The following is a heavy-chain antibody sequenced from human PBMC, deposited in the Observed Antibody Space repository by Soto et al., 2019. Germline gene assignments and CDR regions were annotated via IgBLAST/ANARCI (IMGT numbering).Heavy chain of an antibody. CDR3: ARDLAAVPRAFDY. CDR2: VYYAGTT. Sequence: SETLSLPCTASGGSISSYFYIWVRQPPGKGLEWIGSVYYAGTTDYNPSLKSRVTISVDTSKTQFSLNLRSVTAADTAVYYCARDLAAVPRAFDYWVRGTPATVS. CDR1: GGSISSYF. D-gene: IGHD6-13*01. J-gene: IGHJ4*02. V-gene: IGHV4-59*01.